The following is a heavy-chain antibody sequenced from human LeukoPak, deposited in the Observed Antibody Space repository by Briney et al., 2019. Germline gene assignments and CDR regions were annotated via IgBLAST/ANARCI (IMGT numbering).Heavy chain of an antibody. V-gene: IGHV3-74*01. J-gene: IGHJ3*02. CDR1: GFAFSRYW. Sequence: GGSLRLSCAASGFAFSRYWMHWIRQAPGKGLVWVSAIYTDGTTKRYADSVKGRFTISRDNANNTLYLQMNSLSVEDTAVYYCASLVVTDDWAFDIWGQGTMVTVSS. D-gene: IGHD2-21*02. CDR2: IYTDGTTK. CDR3: ASLVVTDDWAFDI.